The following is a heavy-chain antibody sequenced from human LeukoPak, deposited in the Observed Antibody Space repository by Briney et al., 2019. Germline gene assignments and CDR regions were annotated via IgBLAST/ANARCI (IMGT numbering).Heavy chain of an antibody. CDR3: ARSPRSNYHFDY. Sequence: PSETLSLTCTVSGGSISSGGYYWSWIRQHPGKGLEWIGYIYYSGSTYYNPSLKSRVTISVDTSKNQFSLKLSSVTAADTAVYYCARSPRSNYHFDYWGQGTLVTVSP. V-gene: IGHV4-31*03. J-gene: IGHJ4*02. CDR1: GGSISSGGYY. CDR2: IYYSGST. D-gene: IGHD1-7*01.